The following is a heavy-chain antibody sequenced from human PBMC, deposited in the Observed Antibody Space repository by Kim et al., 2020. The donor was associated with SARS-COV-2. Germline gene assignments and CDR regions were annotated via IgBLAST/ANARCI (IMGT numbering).Heavy chain of an antibody. V-gene: IGHV3-30*18. CDR2: ISHDGSKE. CDR1: GFTFSNYA. J-gene: IGHJ4*02. Sequence: GGSLRLSCAASGFTFSNYAMHWVRQAPGKGLEWMAVISHDGSKEYYGDSVKGRFTISRYNSRNTLSLQMNSLRGEDTAVYSCVKDREYCSGGTCYNGILDHWGQGTLVTVSS. D-gene: IGHD2-15*01. CDR3: VKDREYCSGGTCYNGILDH.